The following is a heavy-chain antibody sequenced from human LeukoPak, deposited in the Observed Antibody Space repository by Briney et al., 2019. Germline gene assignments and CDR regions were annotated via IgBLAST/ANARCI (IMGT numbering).Heavy chain of an antibody. V-gene: IGHV3-23*01. D-gene: IGHD5-24*01. CDR1: GFTFSSYG. CDR2: ISGSGGST. CDR3: AKASTSRWLQHYFDY. Sequence: PGGSLRLSCAASGFTFSSYGMSWVRQAPGKGLEWVSAISGSGGSTYYADSVKGRFTISRDNSKNTLYLQMNSLRAEDTAVYYCAKASTSRWLQHYFDYWGQGTLVTVSS. J-gene: IGHJ4*02.